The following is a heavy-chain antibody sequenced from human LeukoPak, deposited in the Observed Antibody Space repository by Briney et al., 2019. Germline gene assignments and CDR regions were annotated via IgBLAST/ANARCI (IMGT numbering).Heavy chain of an antibody. Sequence: ASVKVSCKASGYTFTGYYMHWVRQAPGQGLEWMGGIIPIFGTANYAQKFQGRVTITTDESTSTAYMELSSLRSEDTAVYYCARSRRGGFDYWGQGTLVTVSS. J-gene: IGHJ4*02. CDR1: GYTFTGYY. CDR2: IIPIFGTA. CDR3: ARSRRGGFDY. V-gene: IGHV1-69*05. D-gene: IGHD3-10*01.